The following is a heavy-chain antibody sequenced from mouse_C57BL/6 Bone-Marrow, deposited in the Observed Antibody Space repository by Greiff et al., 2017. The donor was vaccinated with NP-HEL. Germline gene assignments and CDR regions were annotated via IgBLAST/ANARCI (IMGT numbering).Heavy chain of an antibody. Sequence: VQLQQSGAELVKPGASVKMSCKASGYTFTTYPIEWMKQNHGKSLEWIGNFHPYNDDTKYNEKFKGKATLTVEKSSSTVYLELSRLTSDDSAVYYCASHYGNYRGAFAYWGQGTLVTVSA. V-gene: IGHV1-47*01. D-gene: IGHD2-1*01. CDR3: ASHYGNYRGAFAY. J-gene: IGHJ3*01. CDR1: GYTFTTYP. CDR2: FHPYNDDT.